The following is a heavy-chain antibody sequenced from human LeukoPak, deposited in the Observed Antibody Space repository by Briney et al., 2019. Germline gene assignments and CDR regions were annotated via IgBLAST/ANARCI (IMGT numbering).Heavy chain of an antibody. D-gene: IGHD3-9*01. CDR2: MNPNSGNT. J-gene: IGHJ4*02. CDR3: AVDILTGYYNPDY. CDR1: GYTFTSYD. Sequence: ASVKVSCKASGYTFTSYDINWVRQATGQGLEWMGWMNPNSGNTGYAQKLQGRVTMTTDTSTSTAYMELRSLRSDDTAVYYCAVDILTGYYNPDYWGQGTLVTVSS. V-gene: IGHV1-8*01.